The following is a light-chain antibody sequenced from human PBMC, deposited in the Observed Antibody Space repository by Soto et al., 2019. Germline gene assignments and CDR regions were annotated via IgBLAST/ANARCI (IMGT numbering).Light chain of an antibody. CDR3: AEWDDRLNAYV. J-gene: IGLJ1*01. Sequence: QSVLTQPPSVSEAPRQRVTISCSGSSSNIGNSAVNWYQQVPGKAPKLLIYYDDLKPSGVSARFSGSKSGTSASLAISGLQSEDEADYYCAEWDDRLNAYVFGNATTVTVL. CDR1: SSNIGNSA. V-gene: IGLV1-36*01. CDR2: YDD.